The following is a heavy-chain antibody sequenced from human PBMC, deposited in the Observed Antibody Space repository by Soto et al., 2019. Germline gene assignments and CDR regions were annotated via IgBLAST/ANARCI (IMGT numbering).Heavy chain of an antibody. Sequence: EVQLLESGGGLVQPGGSLRLSCAASGFTFSSYAMSWVRQAPGKGLEWVSAISGSGGSTYYADSVKGRFTISRDNSKNTLYLQMNSLRAEDTAVYYCAKGMFREYDFWSGYYGYWGQGTLVTVSS. J-gene: IGHJ4*02. CDR3: AKGMFREYDFWSGYYGY. CDR2: ISGSGGST. D-gene: IGHD3-3*01. CDR1: GFTFSSYA. V-gene: IGHV3-23*01.